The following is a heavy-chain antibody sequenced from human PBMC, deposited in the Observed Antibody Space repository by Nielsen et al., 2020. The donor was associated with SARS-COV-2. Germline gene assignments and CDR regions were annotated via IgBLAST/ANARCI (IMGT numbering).Heavy chain of an antibody. Sequence: SPTLSLTYAISGDSVSSDSAAWNWLRQSQSRGLEWLGRTFYRSKWFNDYAISVKSRITISPDTSKNQFSLQLNSVTPEDTAVYYCSRSSWNDVRDAFDIWGQGAPVTVSS. D-gene: IGHD1-1*01. J-gene: IGHJ3*02. CDR3: SRSSWNDVRDAFDI. CDR2: TFYRSKWFN. CDR1: GDSVSSDSAA. V-gene: IGHV6-1*01.